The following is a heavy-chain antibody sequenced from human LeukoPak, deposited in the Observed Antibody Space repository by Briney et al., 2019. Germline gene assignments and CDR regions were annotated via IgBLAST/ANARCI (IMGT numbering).Heavy chain of an antibody. J-gene: IGHJ4*02. CDR1: GFTFSSYA. D-gene: IGHD3-3*01. V-gene: IGHV3-64*01. CDR3: AKASRFYDFWSGSGLDC. CDR2: ISNNGGST. Sequence: PGGSLRLSCVASGFTFSSYAMHWVRQAPGKGLEYVSAISNNGGSTYYANSVKGRFTISRDNSKNALSLQMGSLRAEDKAVYYCAKASRFYDFWSGSGLDCWGQGTLVTVSS.